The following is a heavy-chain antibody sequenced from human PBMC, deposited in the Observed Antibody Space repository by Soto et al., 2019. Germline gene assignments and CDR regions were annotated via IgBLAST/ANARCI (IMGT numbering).Heavy chain of an antibody. J-gene: IGHJ2*01. D-gene: IGHD4-17*01. Sequence: QVQLVQSGAEVKKPGASVKVSCKASGYTFTSYDINCVRQATGQGLEWMGWMNPNRGNTGYAEKFQGRVTMTRNTSISTAYMELSSLRSEDTAVYYWAVYGGNRYWYFDLWGRGTLVTVSS. CDR2: MNPNRGNT. V-gene: IGHV1-8*01. CDR1: GYTFTSYD. CDR3: AVYGGNRYWYFDL.